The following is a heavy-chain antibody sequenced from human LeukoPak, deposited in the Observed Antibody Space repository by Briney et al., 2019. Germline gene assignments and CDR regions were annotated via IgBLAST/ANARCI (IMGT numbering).Heavy chain of an antibody. J-gene: IGHJ4*02. D-gene: IGHD3-3*01. V-gene: IGHV3-30*02. CDR1: GFTFSSYG. CDR3: AKNQSTYYDFWSGYYGFDY. CDR2: IRYDGSNK. Sequence: GGSLRLSCAASGFTFSSYGTHWVRQAPGKGLEWVAFIRYDGSNKYYADSVKGRFTISRDNSKNTLYLQMNSLRAEDTAVYYCAKNQSTYYDFWSGYYGFDYWGQGTLVTVSS.